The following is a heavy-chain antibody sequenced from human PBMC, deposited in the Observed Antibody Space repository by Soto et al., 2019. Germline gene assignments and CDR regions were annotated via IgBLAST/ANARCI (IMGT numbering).Heavy chain of an antibody. D-gene: IGHD2-15*01. V-gene: IGHV3-48*02. J-gene: IGHJ6*02. CDR3: ASSLWGYCSGGSCYSEDYYYGMDV. Sequence: GGPLRLSCAAAGFTFSSYSRNWVRKDTGKGLEWVSYISSSSSTIYYADSVKGRFTISRDNAKNSLYLQMNSLRDEDTAVYYCASSLWGYCSGGSCYSEDYYYGMDVWDQGTTVTVSS. CDR1: GFTFSSYS. CDR2: ISSSSSTI.